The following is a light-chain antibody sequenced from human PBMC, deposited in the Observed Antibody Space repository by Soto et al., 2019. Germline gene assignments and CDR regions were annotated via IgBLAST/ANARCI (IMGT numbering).Light chain of an antibody. J-gene: IGLJ3*02. V-gene: IGLV1-40*01. Sequence: QSALTQPPSVSGAPGQRVTISCTGSSSNIGAGYDVHWYQQLPGTAPKLLIYGNSNRPSGVPDRFSGSKSGNTASLTISGLQAEDEADYYCSSYTSSSRVFGGGTKLTVL. CDR3: SSYTSSSRV. CDR1: SSNIGAGYD. CDR2: GNS.